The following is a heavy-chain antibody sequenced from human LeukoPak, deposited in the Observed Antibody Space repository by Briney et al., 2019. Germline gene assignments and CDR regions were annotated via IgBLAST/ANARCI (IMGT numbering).Heavy chain of an antibody. CDR1: GYSFTSYW. Sequence: GESLKISCKGSGYSFTSYWIGWVRQMPGKGLEWMGIIYPGDSDTRYSPSFQGQVTISADKSISTAYLQWSSLKASDTAMYYCARLPRHFDWFRPSDIWGQGTMVTVSS. CDR3: ARLPRHFDWFRPSDI. CDR2: IYPGDSDT. J-gene: IGHJ3*02. D-gene: IGHD3-9*01. V-gene: IGHV5-51*01.